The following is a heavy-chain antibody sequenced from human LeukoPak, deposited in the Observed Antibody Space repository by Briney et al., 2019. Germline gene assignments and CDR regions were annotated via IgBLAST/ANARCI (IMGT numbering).Heavy chain of an antibody. Sequence: SETLSLTCAVSGGSISSSNWWSWVRQPPGKGLEWIGEIYHSGSTNYNPSLKSRVTISVDTSKNQFSLKLSSVTAADTAVYYCARDHSTSNYDYWGQGTLVTVSS. CDR1: GGSISSSNW. J-gene: IGHJ4*02. V-gene: IGHV4-4*02. CDR2: IYHSGST. D-gene: IGHD2-2*01. CDR3: ARDHSTSNYDY.